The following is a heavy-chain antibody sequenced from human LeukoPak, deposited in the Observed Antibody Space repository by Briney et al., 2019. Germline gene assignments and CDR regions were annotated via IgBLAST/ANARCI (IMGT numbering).Heavy chain of an antibody. Sequence: GGSLRLSCAASGFTFSSYSMDWVRQAPGKGLEWVAVVSSDGSDKYYAESVKGRFTISRDNSKNTLYLQMNSLRAEDTAVYYCARPTVTTPTRSDFDYWGQGTLVTVSS. CDR2: VSSDGSDK. D-gene: IGHD4-17*01. CDR3: ARPTVTTPTRSDFDY. V-gene: IGHV3-30*04. J-gene: IGHJ4*02. CDR1: GFTFSSYS.